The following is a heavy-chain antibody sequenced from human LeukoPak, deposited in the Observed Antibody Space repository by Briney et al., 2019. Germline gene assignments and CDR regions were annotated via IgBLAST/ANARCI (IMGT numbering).Heavy chain of an antibody. J-gene: IGHJ3*02. CDR3: ARDRGDIVLMVYAILPHDAFDI. D-gene: IGHD2-8*01. Sequence: GASVKVSCKASGYTFTSYGISWVRQAPGQGLEWMGWISAYNGNTNYAQKLQGRVTMTTDTSTSTAYMELRSLRSDDTAVYYCARDRGDIVLMVYAILPHDAFDIWGQGTMVTVS. V-gene: IGHV1-18*01. CDR1: GYTFTSYG. CDR2: ISAYNGNT.